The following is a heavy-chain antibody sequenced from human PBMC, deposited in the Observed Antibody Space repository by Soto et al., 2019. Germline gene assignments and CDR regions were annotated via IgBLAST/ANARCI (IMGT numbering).Heavy chain of an antibody. J-gene: IGHJ4*02. CDR3: ARDNLDLFDS. Sequence: SETLSLTCTVSGGSISSYYWSWIRQPPGKGLEWVGYIYYSGSTNYNPSLKSRVTISVYTSKNQFSLKLSSVTAADTAIYYCARDNLDLFDSWGQGTLVTVSS. CDR1: GGSISSYY. CDR2: IYYSGST. V-gene: IGHV4-59*01.